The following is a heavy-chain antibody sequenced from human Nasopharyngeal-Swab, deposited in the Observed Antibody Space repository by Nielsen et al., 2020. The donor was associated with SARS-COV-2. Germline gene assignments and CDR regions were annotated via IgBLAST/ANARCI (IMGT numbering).Heavy chain of an antibody. Sequence: SETLSLTCAVSGGSISSGGYSWSWIRQPPGKGLDWIGYIYHSGSTYYNPSLKSRVTISVDRSKNQFSLKLSSVTAADTAVYYCARGRTIFGVVIMPYYYYYGMDVWGQGTTVTVSS. D-gene: IGHD3-3*01. CDR1: GGSISSGGYS. V-gene: IGHV4-30-2*01. CDR3: ARGRTIFGVVIMPYYYYYGMDV. J-gene: IGHJ6*02. CDR2: IYHSGST.